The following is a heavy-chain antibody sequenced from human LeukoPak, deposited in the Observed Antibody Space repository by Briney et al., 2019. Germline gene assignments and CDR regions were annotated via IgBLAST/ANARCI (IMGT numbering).Heavy chain of an antibody. Sequence: ETLSLTCTVSDYSISSGYYWGWIRQPPGKGLEWTGSIFQSGHTYYSSSLKSRVTISVDTSNNQFSLSLSDVTAADTAIYYCARDTRTAQGFDYWGQGILVTVSS. CDR3: ARDTRTAQGFDY. V-gene: IGHV4-38-2*02. CDR1: DYSISSGYY. J-gene: IGHJ4*02. D-gene: IGHD2-15*01. CDR2: IFQSGHT.